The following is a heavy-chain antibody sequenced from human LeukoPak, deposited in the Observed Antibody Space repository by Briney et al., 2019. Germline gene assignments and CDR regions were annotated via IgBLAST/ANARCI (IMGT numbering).Heavy chain of an antibody. CDR1: GFTFSSYE. J-gene: IGHJ4*02. V-gene: IGHV3-49*04. Sequence: PGGSLRLSCAASGFTFSSYEMNWVRQAPGKGLEWVGFIASKTYGGTAEYAASVKGRFTISRDDSKSIAYLQMNSLKTEDTAVYFCSRDQTPYYWGQGTLVTVSS. CDR3: SRDQTPYY. CDR2: IASKTYGGTA.